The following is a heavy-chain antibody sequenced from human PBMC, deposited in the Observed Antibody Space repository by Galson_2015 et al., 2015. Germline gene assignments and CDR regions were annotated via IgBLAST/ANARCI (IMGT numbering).Heavy chain of an antibody. Sequence: SLRLSCAASGFTFSDYYMSWLRQAPGKELEWVSYISSSGSTIYYADSVEGRFTISRDNAKNSLYLQMNSLRAEDTAVYYCARSAHPLYPGLNWGQGTLVTVSS. V-gene: IGHV3-11*01. CDR2: ISSSGSTI. J-gene: IGHJ4*02. D-gene: IGHD2-15*01. CDR3: ARSAHPLYPGLN. CDR1: GFTFSDYY.